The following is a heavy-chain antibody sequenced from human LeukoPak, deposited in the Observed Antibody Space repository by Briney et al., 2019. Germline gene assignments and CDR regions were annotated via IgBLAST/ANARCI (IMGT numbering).Heavy chain of an antibody. CDR1: GFTFDDYG. V-gene: IGHV3-20*04. Sequence: GGSLRLSCAASGFTFDDYGMSWVRQAPGKGLEWVSGINWSGGRTGYADSVKGRFTISRDNSKNTLYLQMNSLRAEDTAVYYCAKVLSGAGLYYYYMDVWGKGTTVTVSS. D-gene: IGHD6-25*01. CDR2: INWSGGRT. J-gene: IGHJ6*03. CDR3: AKVLSGAGLYYYYMDV.